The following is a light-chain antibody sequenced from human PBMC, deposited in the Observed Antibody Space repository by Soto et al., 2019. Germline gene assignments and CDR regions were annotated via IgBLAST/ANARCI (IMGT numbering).Light chain of an antibody. Sequence: DIQLTQSPSFLSASVRDRVTITCRASQGISSYLAWYQQKPGKAPKLLIYAASTLQSGVPSRFSGSGSGTEFTLTISSLQPEDFATYYCQQLNSYPITFGHGRRQEIK. J-gene: IGKJ5*01. CDR1: QGISSY. CDR3: QQLNSYPIT. V-gene: IGKV1-9*01. CDR2: AAS.